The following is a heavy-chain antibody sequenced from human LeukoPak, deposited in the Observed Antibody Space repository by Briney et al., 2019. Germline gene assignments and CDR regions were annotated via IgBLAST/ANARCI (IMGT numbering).Heavy chain of an antibody. J-gene: IGHJ2*01. CDR1: GYTFTSYG. CDR2: ISAYNGNT. Sequence: ASVKVSCKASGYTFTSYGISWVRQAPGQGLEGMGWISAYNGNTNYAQKFQGRVTITADKSTSTAYMELSSLRSEDTAVYYCARLYGDYPRWYFDLWGRGTLVTVSS. V-gene: IGHV1-18*01. D-gene: IGHD4-17*01. CDR3: ARLYGDYPRWYFDL.